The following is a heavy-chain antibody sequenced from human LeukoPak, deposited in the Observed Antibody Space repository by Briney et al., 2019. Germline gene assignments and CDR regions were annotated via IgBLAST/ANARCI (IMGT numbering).Heavy chain of an antibody. CDR3: ARSLGHYYGSGSYWYWFDP. J-gene: IGHJ5*02. D-gene: IGHD3-10*01. CDR1: GYTFTTYG. Sequence: ASVKVSCKASGYTFTTYGISWVRQAPGQGLECMGWIIAYNGNTNYAQKLQGRVTMTTDTSTSTAYMELRSLRSDDTAVYYCARSLGHYYGSGSYWYWFDPWGQGTLVTVSS. CDR2: IIAYNGNT. V-gene: IGHV1-18*04.